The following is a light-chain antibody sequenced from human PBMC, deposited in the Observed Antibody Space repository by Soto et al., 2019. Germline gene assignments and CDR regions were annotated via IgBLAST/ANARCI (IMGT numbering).Light chain of an antibody. Sequence: QSALTQPPSASGSPGQSVTISCTGTSSDVGGYKYVSWYQQHPGKAPKLMIYEVSKRPSGVPDRFSVSKSGNTASLTVSGLQAEDEADYYCSSYAGRNNFVVFGGGTKLTVL. CDR3: SSYAGRNNFVV. CDR1: SSDVGGYKY. V-gene: IGLV2-8*01. CDR2: EVS. J-gene: IGLJ2*01.